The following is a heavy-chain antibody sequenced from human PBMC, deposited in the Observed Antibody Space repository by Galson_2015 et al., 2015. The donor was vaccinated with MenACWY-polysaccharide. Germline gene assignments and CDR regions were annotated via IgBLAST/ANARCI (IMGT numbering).Heavy chain of an antibody. V-gene: IGHV3-30*04. CDR3: ARDFEDYYGSGSYYTPSGWFDP. D-gene: IGHD3-10*01. CDR1: GFSFNSYA. Sequence: SLRLSCAASGFSFNSYAMYWVRQAPGKGLEWVAVLTYDGRNKYYADSVKGRFTISRDNSKNTLYLQMNSLRAEDTAVYYCARDFEDYYGSGSYYTPSGWFDPWGQGTLVTVSS. CDR2: LTYDGRNK. J-gene: IGHJ5*02.